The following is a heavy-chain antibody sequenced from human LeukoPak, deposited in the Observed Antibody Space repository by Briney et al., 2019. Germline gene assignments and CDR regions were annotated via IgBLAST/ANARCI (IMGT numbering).Heavy chain of an antibody. J-gene: IGHJ4*02. Sequence: GGSLRLSCEASGVTFSSYWVGWGREAPGKGVEWGANINPAGSDTYYVDSVKGRFTISRDNAKKSTFLQMNSLRVEETALYYCVRWGVAADMQDWGQGTLVTVSS. D-gene: IGHD2-2*01. CDR2: INPAGSDT. CDR1: GVTFSSYW. CDR3: VRWGVAADMQD. V-gene: IGHV3-7*02.